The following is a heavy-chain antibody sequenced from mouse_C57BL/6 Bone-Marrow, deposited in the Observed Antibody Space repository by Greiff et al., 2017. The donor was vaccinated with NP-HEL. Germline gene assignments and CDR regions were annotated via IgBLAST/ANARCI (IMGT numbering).Heavy chain of an antibody. CDR1: GFTFSSYA. Sequence: EVKLVESGGGLVKPGGSLKLSCAASGFTFSSYAMSWVRQTPEKRLEWVATISDGGSYTYYPDNVKGRFTISRDNAKNNLYLQMRHLKSEDTAMYYCARDGGGLRRAMDYWGQGTSVTVSS. V-gene: IGHV5-4*01. J-gene: IGHJ4*01. CDR3: ARDGGGLRRAMDY. CDR2: ISDGGSYT. D-gene: IGHD2-2*01.